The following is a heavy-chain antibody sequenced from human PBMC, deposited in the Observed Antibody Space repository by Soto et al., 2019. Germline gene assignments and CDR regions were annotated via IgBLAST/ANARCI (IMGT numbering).Heavy chain of an antibody. D-gene: IGHD5-12*01. V-gene: IGHV4-30-2*01. Sequence: SETLSLTCAVSGGSISSGGYSWSWIRQPPGKGLEWIGYIYHSGSTYYNPSLKSRVTISVDRSKNQFSLKLSSVTAADTAVYYCASLEMATITLDYWGQGTLVTVSS. CDR2: IYHSGST. CDR1: GGSISSGGYS. J-gene: IGHJ4*02. CDR3: ASLEMATITLDY.